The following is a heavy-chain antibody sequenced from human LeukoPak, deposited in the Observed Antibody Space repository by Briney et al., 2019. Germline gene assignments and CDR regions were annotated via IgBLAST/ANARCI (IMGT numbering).Heavy chain of an antibody. CDR3: AKDIVVVPAAKDAFDI. CDR2: ISGSGGST. D-gene: IGHD2-2*01. Sequence: GSLRLSCAASGFTFSSYAMSWVRQAPGKGLEWVSAISGSGGSTYYADSVKGRFTISRDNSKNTLYLQMNSLRAEDTAVYYCAKDIVVVPAAKDAFDIWGQGTMVTVSS. J-gene: IGHJ3*02. CDR1: GFTFSSYA. V-gene: IGHV3-23*01.